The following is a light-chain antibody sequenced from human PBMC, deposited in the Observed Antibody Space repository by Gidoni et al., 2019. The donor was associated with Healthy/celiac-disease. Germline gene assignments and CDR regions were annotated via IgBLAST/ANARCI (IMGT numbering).Light chain of an antibody. J-gene: IGKJ1*01. CDR2: KAS. CDR1: QSISSW. Sequence: DIQMTQSPSTLSASVGDRVTITCRASQSISSWLAWYQQKPGKAPKLLIYKASSFESGVPSRFSCSGSGTEFTLTISSLQPDDFATYYCQQYNSYWAWTFGQGTKVEIK. V-gene: IGKV1-5*03. CDR3: QQYNSYWAWT.